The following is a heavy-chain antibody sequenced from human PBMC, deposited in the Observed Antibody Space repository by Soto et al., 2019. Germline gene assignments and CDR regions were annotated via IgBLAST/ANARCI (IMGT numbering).Heavy chain of an antibody. CDR3: ARDNGYESDY. Sequence: GASVEVSCKASGGTFSSYAISWVRQAPGQGLEWMGGIIPIFGTANYAQKLQGRVTMTTDTSTSTAYMELRSLRSDDTAVYYCARDNGYESDYWGQGTLVTVSS. J-gene: IGHJ4*02. CDR1: GGTFSSYA. D-gene: IGHD5-12*01. V-gene: IGHV1-69*05. CDR2: IIPIFGTA.